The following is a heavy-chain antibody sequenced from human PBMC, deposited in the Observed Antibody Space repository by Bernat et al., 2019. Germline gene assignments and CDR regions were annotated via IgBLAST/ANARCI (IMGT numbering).Heavy chain of an antibody. V-gene: IGHV5-51*01. CDR3: AGLTEDYGGNSAGMYFDY. CDR2: IYPGDSDT. D-gene: IGHD4-23*01. Sequence: EVQLVQSGAEVKKPGESLKISCKGSGYSFTSYWIGWVRQMPGKGLEWMGIIYPGDSDTRYSPSFQGQVTISADKSISTAYLQWSSLKASDTAMYYCAGLTEDYGGNSAGMYFDYWGQGTLVTVSS. J-gene: IGHJ4*02. CDR1: GYSFTSYW.